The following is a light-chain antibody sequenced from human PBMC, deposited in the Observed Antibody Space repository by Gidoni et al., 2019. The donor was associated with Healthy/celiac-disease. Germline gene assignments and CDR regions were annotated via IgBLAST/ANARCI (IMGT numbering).Light chain of an antibody. Sequence: QSALTQPASVSGSPGPSIPISCTGTSSDVGGYNYVSWYQQHPGKAPKLMIYEVINRPSGVSKRFSGSKSGNTASLTISGLQAEDEADYYCSSYTSSSTLVFGGGTKLTVL. CDR1: SSDVGGYNY. V-gene: IGLV2-14*01. CDR2: EVI. J-gene: IGLJ2*01. CDR3: SSYTSSSTLV.